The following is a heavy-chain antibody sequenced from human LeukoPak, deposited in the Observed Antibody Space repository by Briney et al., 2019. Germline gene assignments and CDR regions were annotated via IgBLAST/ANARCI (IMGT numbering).Heavy chain of an antibody. J-gene: IGHJ4*02. CDR2: IGTAGDT. CDR3: ARVTRRGGSYDY. CDR1: GFTFSSYD. Sequence: GGSLRLSCAASGFTFSSYDMHWVRQATGKGLEWVSAIGTAGDTYYPGSVKGRFTVSRENAKNSLYLQMNSLRADDTAVYYCARVTRRGGSYDYWGQGNLVTVSS. V-gene: IGHV3-13*01. D-gene: IGHD1-26*01.